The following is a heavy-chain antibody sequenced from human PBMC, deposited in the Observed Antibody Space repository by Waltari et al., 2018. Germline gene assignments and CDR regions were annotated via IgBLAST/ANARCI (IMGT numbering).Heavy chain of an antibody. Sequence: EVQLVESGGGLVQPGGSLRLSCAASGFTFNNYWIHWVRQAPGKGLVWVGRVSKEGSGTHYADSVKGRFTISRDNTKNTLDLHMNSLRVEDTAVYYCARGDLAGATPGYWGQGTLVTVSS. D-gene: IGHD1-26*01. J-gene: IGHJ4*02. CDR3: ARGDLAGATPGY. V-gene: IGHV3-74*01. CDR2: VSKEGSGT. CDR1: GFTFNNYW.